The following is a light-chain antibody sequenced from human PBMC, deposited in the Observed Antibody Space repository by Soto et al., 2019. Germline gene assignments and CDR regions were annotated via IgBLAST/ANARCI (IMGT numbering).Light chain of an antibody. CDR1: SSDVGGYNY. V-gene: IGLV2-14*01. CDR2: DVS. J-gene: IGLJ2*01. CDR3: SSFTSSSTVV. Sequence: QSVLTQPASVSGSRGQSITISCTGTSSDVGGYNYVSWYQQHPGKVPKLMIYDVSNRPSGVSNRFSGSKSGNTASLTISGLQAEDEADYYCSSFTSSSTVVFGGGTQLTVL.